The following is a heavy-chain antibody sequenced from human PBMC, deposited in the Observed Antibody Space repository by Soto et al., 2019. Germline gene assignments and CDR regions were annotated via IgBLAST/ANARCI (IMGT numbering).Heavy chain of an antibody. V-gene: IGHV1-18*01. CDR3: AKNGQPPYYYYGLDV. J-gene: IGHJ6*02. Sequence: QGHLVQSGAEVKKPGASVKVSCKASGYTFTRYGISWVRQAPGQGLEWMGWISAYNGDTNYAQNLQGRVTMTIDTSTPTAYMARRSLTSDDTAVYYCAKNGQPPYYYYGLDVWGQGTTVTVSS. CDR1: GYTFTRYG. D-gene: IGHD2-8*01. CDR2: ISAYNGDT.